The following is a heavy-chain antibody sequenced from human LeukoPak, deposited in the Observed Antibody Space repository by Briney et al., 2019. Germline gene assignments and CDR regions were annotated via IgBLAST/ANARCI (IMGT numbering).Heavy chain of an antibody. CDR2: ISSSSNYI. CDR1: GFIFSSYS. D-gene: IGHD6-13*01. J-gene: IGHJ4*02. V-gene: IGHV3-21*01. CDR3: ARGSLRQQLRPEDS. Sequence: MSGGSLRLSCAASGFIFSSYSMNWVRQAPGKGLEWVSSISSSSNYIYYADSVKGRFTASRDNAKNSLYLQMNSLRAEDTAVYYCARGSLRQQLRPEDSWGQGTLVTVSS.